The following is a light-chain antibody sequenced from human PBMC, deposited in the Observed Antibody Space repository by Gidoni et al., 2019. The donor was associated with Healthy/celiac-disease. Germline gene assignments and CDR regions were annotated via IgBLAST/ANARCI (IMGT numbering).Light chain of an antibody. J-gene: IGKJ4*01. CDR1: QSISSW. CDR2: KAS. CDR3: QQYNSYPLP. V-gene: IGKV1-5*03. Sequence: DIQMTQSPSTLPASVGDRVTIACRASQSISSWLAWYQQQPGKAPKLLIYKASSLESGVPSRVSGSGSGTEFTLTISSLHPDDFATYYRQQYNSYPLPFGGGTKVEIK.